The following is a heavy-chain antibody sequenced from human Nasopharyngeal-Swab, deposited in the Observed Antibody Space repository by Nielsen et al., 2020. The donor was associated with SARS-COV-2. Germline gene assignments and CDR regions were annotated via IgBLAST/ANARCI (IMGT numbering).Heavy chain of an antibody. J-gene: IGHJ4*02. CDR3: ATSTASHYDFWSDYYIDY. CDR2: IYYSGST. V-gene: IGHV4-39*01. D-gene: IGHD3-3*01. CDR1: GGSISSSSYY. Sequence: SETLSLTCTVSGGSISSSSYYWGWIRQPPGKGLEWIGSIYYSGSTYYNPSLKSRVTISVDTSKNQFSLKLSSVTAADTAVYYCATSTASHYDFWSDYYIDYWGQGTLVTVSS.